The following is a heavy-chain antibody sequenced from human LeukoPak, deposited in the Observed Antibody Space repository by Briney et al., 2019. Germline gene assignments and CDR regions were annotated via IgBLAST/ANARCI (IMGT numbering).Heavy chain of an antibody. CDR2: INPNSGGT. V-gene: IGHV1-2*02. CDR1: GYTFTGYY. D-gene: IGHD6-19*01. CDR3: ARELDGIAVAGTGEDY. Sequence: ASVKVSCKASGYTFTGYYMHWVRQAPGQGLEWMGWINPNSGGTNYAQKFQGRVTMTRDTSISTAYMELSRLRSDDTVVYYCARELDGIAVAGTGEDYWGQGTLVTVSS. J-gene: IGHJ4*02.